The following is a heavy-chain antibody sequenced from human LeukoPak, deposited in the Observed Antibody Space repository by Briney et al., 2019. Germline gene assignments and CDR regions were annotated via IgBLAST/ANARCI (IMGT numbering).Heavy chain of an antibody. J-gene: IGHJ4*02. CDR1: GGSISSYY. CDR3: ARGSTDYYFDY. CDR2: IYYSGST. V-gene: IGHV4-59*12. Sequence: PSETLSLTCTVSGGSISSYYWSWIRQPPGKGLEGIGYIYYSGSTNYNPSLKSRVTISVDTSKNQFSLKLSSVTAADTAVYYCARGSTDYYFDYWGQGTLVTVSS.